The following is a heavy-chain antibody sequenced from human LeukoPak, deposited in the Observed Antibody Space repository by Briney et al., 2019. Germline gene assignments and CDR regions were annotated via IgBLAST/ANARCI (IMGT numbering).Heavy chain of an antibody. D-gene: IGHD1-26*01. V-gene: IGHV4-61*02. Sequence: SEALSLTFTVSGGSVSSGNYYWTWIRQPAGKGLEWIGRIYTSGSTNYNPSLKSRVTISIDASKNQFSLRLSSVTAADTAVYYCTRGGELMNFWGQGTLVTVSS. CDR2: IYTSGST. J-gene: IGHJ4*02. CDR1: GGSVSSGNYY. CDR3: TRGGELMNF.